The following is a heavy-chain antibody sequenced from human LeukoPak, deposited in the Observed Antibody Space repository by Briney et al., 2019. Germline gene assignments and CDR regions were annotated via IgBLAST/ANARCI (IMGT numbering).Heavy chain of an antibody. V-gene: IGHV3-33*06. Sequence: HAGGSLRLSCAASGFTFSSSGMRWVRQAPGKGLEWVAIIWYDGSNKYYADSVKGRFTISRDNSKNTLYLQMNSLRAEDTAVYYCAKDLEYSSGWYGFFDYWGQGTLVTVSS. D-gene: IGHD6-19*01. CDR2: IWYDGSNK. J-gene: IGHJ4*02. CDR3: AKDLEYSSGWYGFFDY. CDR1: GFTFSSSG.